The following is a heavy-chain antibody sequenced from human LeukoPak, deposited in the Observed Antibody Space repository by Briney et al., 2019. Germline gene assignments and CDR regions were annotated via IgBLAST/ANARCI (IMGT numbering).Heavy chain of an antibody. CDR2: ISSSSTI. V-gene: IGHV3-48*01. CDR1: GFTFSSYS. J-gene: IGHJ4*02. CDR3: ARLAQVVVAATPVG. D-gene: IGHD2-15*01. Sequence: PGGSLRLSCAASGFTFSSYSMNWVRQAPGKGLEWVSYISSSSTIYYADSVKGRFTISRDNAKNSLYLQMNSLRAEDTAVYYCARLAQVVVAATPVGWGQGTLVTVSS.